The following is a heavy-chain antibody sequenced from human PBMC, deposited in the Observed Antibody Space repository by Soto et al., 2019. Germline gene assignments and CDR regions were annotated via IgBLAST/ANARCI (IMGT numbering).Heavy chain of an antibody. V-gene: IGHV4-39*01. CDR3: ASSQKGYNWNYFDH. Sequence: SSETLSLTXAVSGGSISGSYYYWGWLRQSPGRGPEWIGSVFYTGFTSYNPSLESRVSVSVDTSKNQFSLKVSAVTAADTAVYYCASSQKGYNWNYFDHWGQGALVTVSS. D-gene: IGHD1-20*01. J-gene: IGHJ4*02. CDR2: VFYTGFT. CDR1: GGSISGSYYY.